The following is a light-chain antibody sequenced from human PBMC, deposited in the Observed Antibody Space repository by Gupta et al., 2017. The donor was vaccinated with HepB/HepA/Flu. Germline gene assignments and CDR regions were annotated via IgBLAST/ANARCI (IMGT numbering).Light chain of an antibody. V-gene: IGKV1-27*01. J-gene: IGKJ2*01. Sequence: NHMTQSPSPLSPSVGDRVNITCLASQATSNHLAWYQQKPGKVPKLLIYSASTLQSGVPSRFSGSGSGTDFTLTISSLQPEDVAIYYCLKDKTAPHTFGQGTKLEIK. CDR3: LKDKTAPHT. CDR1: QATSNH. CDR2: SAS.